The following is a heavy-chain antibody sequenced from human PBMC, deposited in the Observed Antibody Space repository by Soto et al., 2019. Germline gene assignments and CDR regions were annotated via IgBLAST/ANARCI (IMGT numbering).Heavy chain of an antibody. J-gene: IGHJ4*02. CDR2: ISAYNGNT. CDR3: ARDRGPGEAGDYGDYFDY. Sequence: GASVKVSCKASGYTFTSYGISWVRQAPGQGLEWMGWISAYNGNTNYAQKLQGRVTMTTDTSTSTAYMELRSLRSDDTAVYYCARDRGPGEAGDYGDYFDYWGQGTLVTVSS. V-gene: IGHV1-18*01. D-gene: IGHD4-17*01. CDR1: GYTFTSYG.